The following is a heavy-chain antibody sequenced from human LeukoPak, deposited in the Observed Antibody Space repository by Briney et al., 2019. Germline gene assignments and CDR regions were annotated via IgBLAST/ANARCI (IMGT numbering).Heavy chain of an antibody. Sequence: SETLSLTCTVSGGSISSYYWSWIRQPPGKGLEWIGYIYYSGSTNYNPSLKSRVTISVDTSKNQFSLKLSSVTAADTAVYYCAISSSGWLDAFDIWGQGTMVTVSS. CDR3: AISSSGWLDAFDI. CDR2: IYYSGST. J-gene: IGHJ3*02. D-gene: IGHD6-19*01. CDR1: GGSISSYY. V-gene: IGHV4-59*08.